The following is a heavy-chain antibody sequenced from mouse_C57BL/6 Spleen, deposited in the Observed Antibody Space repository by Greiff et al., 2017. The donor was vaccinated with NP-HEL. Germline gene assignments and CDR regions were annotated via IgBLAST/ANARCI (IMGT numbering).Heavy chain of an antibody. CDR1: GFTFSSYA. V-gene: IGHV5-4*01. CDR2: ISDGGSYT. J-gene: IGHJ3*01. Sequence: VQLKESGGGLVKPGGSLKLSCAASGFTFSSYAMSWVRQTPEKRLEWVATISDGGSYTYYPDNVKGRFTISRDNAKNNLYLQMSHLKSEDTAMYYCARDSKEAWFAYWGQGTLVTVCA. CDR3: ARDSKEAWFAY.